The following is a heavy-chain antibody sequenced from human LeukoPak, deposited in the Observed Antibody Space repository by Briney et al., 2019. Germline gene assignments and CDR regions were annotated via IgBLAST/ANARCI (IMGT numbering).Heavy chain of an antibody. D-gene: IGHD3-22*01. V-gene: IGHV1-18*04. Sequence: ASVTVSCKASGYTFTGYYMHWVRQAPGQGLEWMGWISAYNGNTNYAQKLQGRVTMTTDTSTSTAYMELRSLRSDDTAVYYCARDREYYYDSSGYYYVQDYWGQGTLVTVSS. CDR2: ISAYNGNT. J-gene: IGHJ4*02. CDR1: GYTFTGYY. CDR3: ARDREYYYDSSGYYYVQDY.